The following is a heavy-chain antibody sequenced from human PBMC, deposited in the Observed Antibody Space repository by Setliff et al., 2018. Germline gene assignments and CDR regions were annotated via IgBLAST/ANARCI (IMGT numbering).Heavy chain of an antibody. V-gene: IGHV4-39*01. D-gene: IGHD1-1*01. J-gene: IGHJ4*02. CDR3: ARTGTYRYFDY. CDR1: GASLNSGTYY. Sequence: SETLSLTCTVSGASLNSGTYYWGWIRQPPGKGLEWIGRIYYRGDTYYNASLKGRLTIYVDTAQNQFSLRLTSVTAADTAVYYCARTGTYRYFDYWGQGALVTVSS. CDR2: IYYRGDT.